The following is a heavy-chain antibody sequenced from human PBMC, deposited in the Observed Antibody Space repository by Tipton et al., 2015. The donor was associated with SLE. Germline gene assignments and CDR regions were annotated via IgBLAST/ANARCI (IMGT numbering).Heavy chain of an antibody. J-gene: IGHJ3*02. D-gene: IGHD3-10*01. V-gene: IGHV3-23*01. CDR1: GFTLSTYA. Sequence: GSLRLSCAASGFTLSTYAMTWVRQAPGKGLEWVAAITGSGDSTYYADSVKGRFTISRDNSKNTLYLQMNSLRAEDTAVYYCARRNSESGAFDMWGQGTLVTVSS. CDR2: ITGSGDST. CDR3: ARRNSESGAFDM.